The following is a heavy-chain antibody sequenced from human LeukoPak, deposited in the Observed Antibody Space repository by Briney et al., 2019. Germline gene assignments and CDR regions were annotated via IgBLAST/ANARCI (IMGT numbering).Heavy chain of an antibody. D-gene: IGHD3-22*01. J-gene: IGHJ4*02. Sequence: SETLSLTCAVYGGSFSGYYWSWIRQPPGKGLEWIGEINHSGSTNYNPSLKSRVTISVDTSKNQFSLKLSSVTAADTAVYYCARAPGDSSGYYSDYWGQGTLVTVSS. CDR3: ARAPGDSSGYYSDY. V-gene: IGHV4-34*01. CDR1: GGSFSGYY. CDR2: INHSGST.